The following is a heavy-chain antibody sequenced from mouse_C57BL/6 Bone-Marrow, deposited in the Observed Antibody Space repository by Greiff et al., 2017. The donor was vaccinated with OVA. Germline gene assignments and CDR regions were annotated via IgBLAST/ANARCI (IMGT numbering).Heavy chain of an antibody. Sequence: QVQLQQSGAELARPGASVKLSCKASGYTFTSYGISWVKQRTGQGLEWIGEIYPRSGNTYYNEKFKGKATLTADKSSSTAYMELRSLTSEDSAVYFCAREGGYYYGSSYDAYWGQGTLVTVSA. J-gene: IGHJ3*01. D-gene: IGHD1-1*01. CDR2: IYPRSGNT. V-gene: IGHV1-81*01. CDR1: GYTFTSYG. CDR3: AREGGYYYGSSYDAY.